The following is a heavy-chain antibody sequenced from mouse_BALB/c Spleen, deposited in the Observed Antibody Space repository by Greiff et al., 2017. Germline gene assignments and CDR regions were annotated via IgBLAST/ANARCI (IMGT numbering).Heavy chain of an antibody. J-gene: IGHJ2*01. V-gene: IGHV2-9*02. Sequence: QVQLKESGPGLVAPSQSLSITCTVSGFSLTSYGVHWVRQPPGKGLEWLGVIWAGGSTNYNSALMSRLSISKDNSKSQVFLKMSSLQTDDTAMYYCARGASYDGYDAFDYWGQGTTLTVSS. D-gene: IGHD2-14*01. CDR1: GFSLTSYG. CDR2: IWAGGST. CDR3: ARGASYDGYDAFDY.